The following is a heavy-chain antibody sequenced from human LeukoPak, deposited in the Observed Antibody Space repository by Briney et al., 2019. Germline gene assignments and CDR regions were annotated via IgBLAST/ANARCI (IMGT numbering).Heavy chain of an antibody. CDR2: IKQDGSEK. V-gene: IGHV3-7*03. J-gene: IGHJ6*02. Sequence: GGSLRLSCAASGFTFSSYWVSWVRQAPGKGLEWVANIKQDGSEKYYVDSVKGRFTISRDNAKNSLYLQMNSLRAEDTAVYYCAREVGIAAAFYYYYGMDVWGQGTTVTVSS. CDR3: AREVGIAAAFYYYYGMDV. D-gene: IGHD6-13*01. CDR1: GFTFSSYW.